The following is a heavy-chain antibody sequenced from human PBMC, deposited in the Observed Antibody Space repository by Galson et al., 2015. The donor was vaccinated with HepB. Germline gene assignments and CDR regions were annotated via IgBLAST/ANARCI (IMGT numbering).Heavy chain of an antibody. V-gene: IGHV1-24*01. J-gene: IGHJ4*02. CDR3: WGRDGLLGYSGSYYFDY. CDR1: GYTLTELS. CDR2: FDPEDGET. D-gene: IGHD1-26*01. Sequence: SVKVSCKVSGYTLTELSMHWVRQAPGKGLEWMGGFDPEDGETIYAQKFQGRVTMTEDTSTDTAYMELSSLRSEDTAVYYCWGRDGLLGYSGSYYFDYWGQGTLVTVSS.